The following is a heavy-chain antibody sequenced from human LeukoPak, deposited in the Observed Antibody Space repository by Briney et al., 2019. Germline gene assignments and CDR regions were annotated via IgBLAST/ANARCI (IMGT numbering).Heavy chain of an antibody. D-gene: IGHD5-18*01. V-gene: IGHV3-7*01. Sequence: GGSLRLSCAASGFTISTSTMSWVRQAPGKGLEWVAKMKEDGSEISYVDSVKGRFTISRDNAKNLMFLQMNSLRAEDTAVYYCARGGYSYFASWGQGTLVTVSS. J-gene: IGHJ5*02. CDR3: ARGGYSYFAS. CDR2: MKEDGSEI. CDR1: GFTISTST.